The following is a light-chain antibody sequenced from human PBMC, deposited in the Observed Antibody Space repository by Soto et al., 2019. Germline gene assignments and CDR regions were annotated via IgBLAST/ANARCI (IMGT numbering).Light chain of an antibody. CDR2: DND. Sequence: QSVLTQPPSVSAAPGQKVTIACSGSNSNIGNNYVSWYQQLPGTAPKLLIYDNDKRPSGIPDRFSGSKSGTSATLGITGLMTGDEADYYCGTWDSSLSGVFGTGTKLTVL. CDR3: GTWDSSLSGV. V-gene: IGLV1-51*01. CDR1: NSNIGNNY. J-gene: IGLJ1*01.